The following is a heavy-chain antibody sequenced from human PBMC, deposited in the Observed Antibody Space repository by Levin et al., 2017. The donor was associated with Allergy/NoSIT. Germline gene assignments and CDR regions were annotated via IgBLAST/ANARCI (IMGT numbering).Heavy chain of an antibody. CDR3: AKGVSSTSRGMDV. Sequence: EASVKVSCAASGFTFSSYAMSWVRQAPGKGLEWVSAISGSGGSTYYADSVKGRFTISRDNSKNTLYLQMNSLRAEDTAVYYCAKGVSSTSRGMDVWGKGTTVTVSS. CDR1: GFTFSSYA. J-gene: IGHJ6*03. D-gene: IGHD2-2*01. V-gene: IGHV3-23*01. CDR2: ISGSGGST.